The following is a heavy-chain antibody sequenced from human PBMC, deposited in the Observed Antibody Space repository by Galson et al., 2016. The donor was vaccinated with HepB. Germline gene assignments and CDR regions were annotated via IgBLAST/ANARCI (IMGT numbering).Heavy chain of an antibody. J-gene: IGHJ4*02. CDR3: ARRGLRFGELFTK. Sequence: SETLSLTCTVSGDSISSDNHDWGWLRQPPGKGLEWIGSIYHNGNTYYNPTLKSRGTISVDTSKNQFSLQLASVTSADTAVYFCARRGLRFGELFTKWGRGALVTVSS. CDR1: GDSISSDNHD. CDR2: IYHNGNT. V-gene: IGHV4-39*01. D-gene: IGHD3-10*01.